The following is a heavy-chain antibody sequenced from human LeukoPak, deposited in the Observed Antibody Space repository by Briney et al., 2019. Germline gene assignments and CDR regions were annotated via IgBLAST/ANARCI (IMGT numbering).Heavy chain of an antibody. CDR1: GFTFSNAY. CDR3: AKEAVRKFDFHY. CDR2: ISGGGGGS. V-gene: IGHV3-23*01. Sequence: GGSLRLSCAASGFTFSNAYMSWVRQAPGKGLEWVSSISGGGGGSYYADSVKGRFTISRDNSKNTLYLQMNSLRAEDTAVYYCAKEAVRKFDFHYWGQGTLVTVSS. J-gene: IGHJ4*02. D-gene: IGHD1-14*01.